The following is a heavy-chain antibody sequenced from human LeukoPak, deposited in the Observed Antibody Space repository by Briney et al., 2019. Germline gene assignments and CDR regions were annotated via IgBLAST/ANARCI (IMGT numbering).Heavy chain of an antibody. CDR1: GGSFSGYY. CDR2: INHSGST. Sequence: SETLSLTCAVYGGSFSGYYWSWLRQPPGKGLEWIGEINHSGSTNYNPSLKSRVTISVDTSKNQFSLKLSSVTAADTAVYYCARGRKDIVATTVDYWGQGTLVTVSS. CDR3: ARGRKDIVATTVDY. J-gene: IGHJ4*02. D-gene: IGHD5-12*01. V-gene: IGHV4-34*01.